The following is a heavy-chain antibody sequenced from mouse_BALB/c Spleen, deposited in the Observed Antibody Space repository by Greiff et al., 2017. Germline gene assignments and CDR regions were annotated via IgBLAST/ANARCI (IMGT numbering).Heavy chain of an antibody. CDR2: IYPGDGDT. CDR3: AQGGYRYLHYYAMDY. J-gene: IGHJ4*01. D-gene: IGHD2-14*01. CDR1: GYTFTSYW. Sequence: VQLQQSGAELARPGASVKLSCKASGYTFTSYWMQWVKQRPGQGLEWIGAIYPGDGDTRYTQKFKGKATLTADKSSSTAYMQLSSLASEDSAVYYCAQGGYRYLHYYAMDYWGQGTSVTVSS. V-gene: IGHV1-87*01.